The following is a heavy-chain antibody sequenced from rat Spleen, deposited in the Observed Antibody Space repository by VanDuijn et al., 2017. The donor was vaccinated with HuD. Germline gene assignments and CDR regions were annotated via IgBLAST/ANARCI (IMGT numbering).Heavy chain of an antibody. CDR2: ISTSGDTT. D-gene: IGHD1-6*01. V-gene: IGHV5-25*01. Sequence: EVQLGESGGGFVLPGRSLKLSCVASGFTFSKYDMAWVRQAPTKGLEWVASISTSGDTTYYRDSVKGRFTVSRDNAKSTLYLQMDSLRSEDTATYYCATGPPFDYWGQGASVTVSS. J-gene: IGHJ4*01. CDR1: GFTFSKYD. CDR3: ATGPPFDY.